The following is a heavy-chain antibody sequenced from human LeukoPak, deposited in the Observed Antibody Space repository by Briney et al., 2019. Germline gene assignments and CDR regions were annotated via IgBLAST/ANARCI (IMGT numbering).Heavy chain of an antibody. J-gene: IGHJ6*02. CDR1: GFTFDDYA. Sequence: GGSLRLSCAASGFTFDDYAMHWVRQAPGKGLEWVSLISGDGGSTYYADSVKGRFTISRDNSKNSLYLQMNSLRTEDTALYYCAKDMSCSGGSCYLYYYYGMDVWGQGTTVTVS. CDR3: AKDMSCSGGSCYLYYYYGMDV. V-gene: IGHV3-43*02. D-gene: IGHD2-15*01. CDR2: ISGDGGST.